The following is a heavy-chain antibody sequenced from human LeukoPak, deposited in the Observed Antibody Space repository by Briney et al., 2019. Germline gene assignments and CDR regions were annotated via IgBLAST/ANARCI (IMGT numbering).Heavy chain of an antibody. CDR3: ARMTTVTVYAFDI. CDR1: GFTFSNYA. V-gene: IGHV3-23*01. J-gene: IGHJ3*02. Sequence: GGSLRLSCAASGFTFSNYATDWVRQAPGKGLEWVSAISGSGGSTYYADSVKGRFTISRDNSKNTLYLQMNSLRAEDTAVYYCARMTTVTVYAFDIWGQGTMVTVSS. D-gene: IGHD4-17*01. CDR2: ISGSGGST.